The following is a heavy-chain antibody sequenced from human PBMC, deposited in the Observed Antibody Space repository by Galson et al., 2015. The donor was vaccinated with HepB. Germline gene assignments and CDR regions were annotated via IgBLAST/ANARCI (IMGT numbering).Heavy chain of an antibody. CDR3: ARNSGGDSWNDAFDI. D-gene: IGHD4-23*01. J-gene: IGHJ3*02. CDR1: GGSISRFH. V-gene: IGHV4-4*07. CDR2: IFSSGTT. Sequence: LTCSVSGGSISRFHWTWVRQPAGKGLEWIGRIFSSGTTTYNPSLKSRVIMSVDTFRNQFSLKLSSMTAADTAVYFCARNSGGDSWNDAFDIWGQGTMVAVFS.